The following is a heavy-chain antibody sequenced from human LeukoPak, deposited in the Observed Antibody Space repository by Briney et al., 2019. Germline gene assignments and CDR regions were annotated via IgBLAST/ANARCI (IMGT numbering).Heavy chain of an antibody. CDR1: GFTFSSYA. J-gene: IGHJ5*02. CDR2: ISGSGGST. V-gene: IGHV3-23*01. D-gene: IGHD3-10*01. CDR3: AKALITMVRYQPRDSNWFDP. Sequence: GGSLRLSCAASGFTFSSYAMSWVRQAPGKGLEWVSAISGSGGSTCYADSVEGRFTISRDNSKNTLYLQMNSLRAEDTAVYYCAKALITMVRYQPRDSNWFDPWGQGTLVTVSS.